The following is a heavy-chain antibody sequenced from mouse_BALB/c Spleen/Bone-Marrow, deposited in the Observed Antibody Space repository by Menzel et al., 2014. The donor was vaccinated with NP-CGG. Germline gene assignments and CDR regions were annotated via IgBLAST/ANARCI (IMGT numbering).Heavy chain of an antibody. D-gene: IGHD2-1*01. V-gene: IGHV1S126*01. J-gene: IGHJ3*01. Sequence: VQLQQSGTELVRPGASVKLSCKASGYSFTNYWMNWVKQRPGQGLEWIGMIHPSDSETRLNQKFKDKATLTVDKSSSTACMQVSSPTSEDSAVYYCARFGNYEGFGYWGQGTLVTVSA. CDR1: GYSFTNYW. CDR2: IHPSDSET. CDR3: ARFGNYEGFGY.